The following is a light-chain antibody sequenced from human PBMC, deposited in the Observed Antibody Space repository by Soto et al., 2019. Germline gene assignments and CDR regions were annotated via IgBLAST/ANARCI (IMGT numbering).Light chain of an antibody. J-gene: IGKJ1*01. V-gene: IGKV1-39*01. CDR1: QSISSY. CDR3: QQYNNWPPWT. CDR2: AAS. Sequence: IQMTQSPSSLSTTVGDRVPITCLASQSISSYLNWYQQKPGKAPKLLIYAASSLQSGVPSRFSGSGSGTDFTLTISSLQSEDFAVYYCQQYNNWPPWTFGQGTKVDI.